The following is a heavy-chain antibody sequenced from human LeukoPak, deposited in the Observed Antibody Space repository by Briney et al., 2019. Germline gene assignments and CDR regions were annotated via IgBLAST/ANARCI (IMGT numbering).Heavy chain of an antibody. D-gene: IGHD6-19*01. V-gene: IGHV4-34*01. CDR3: ARDRSSGWYWFDP. J-gene: IGHJ5*02. CDR1: GGSFSGYY. Sequence: NPSETLSLTCAVYGGSFSGYYWSWIRQPPGKGLEWIGEVDHSGSTTYNPSLKSRVTMSVDTSKNQFSLKLSSVTAADTAVYYCARDRSSGWYWFDPWGQGTLVTVSS. CDR2: VDHSGST.